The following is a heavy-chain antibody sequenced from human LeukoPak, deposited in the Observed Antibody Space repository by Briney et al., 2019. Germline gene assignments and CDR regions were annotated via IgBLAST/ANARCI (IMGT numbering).Heavy chain of an antibody. CDR1: GFTFSSYS. CDR2: ISSSSSYI. J-gene: IGHJ5*02. D-gene: IGHD3-10*01. CDR3: ARADYSSGSYWFDP. V-gene: IGHV3-21*01. Sequence: GGSLRLSCAASGFTFSSYSMNWVRQAPGKGLEWVSSISSSSSYIYYADSVKGRFTISRDNAKNSLYLQMNSLRAEDTAVYYRARADYSSGSYWFDPWGQGTLVTVSS.